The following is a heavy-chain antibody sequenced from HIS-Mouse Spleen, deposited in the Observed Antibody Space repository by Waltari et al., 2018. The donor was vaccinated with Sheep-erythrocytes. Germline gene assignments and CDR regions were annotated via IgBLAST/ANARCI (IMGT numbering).Heavy chain of an antibody. CDR2: ISGSGGST. D-gene: IGHD3-22*01. CDR1: GFTFSSYA. J-gene: IGHJ3*02. Sequence: EVQLLESGGGLVQPGGSLRLTCAASGFTFSSYAMSWVRQAPGKGLEWVSAISGSGGSTYYADSVKGRFTISRANSKTTLYLQMNSLRAEDTAVYYCAKDLVVITRGAFDIWGQGTMVTVSS. V-gene: IGHV3-23*01. CDR3: AKDLVVITRGAFDI.